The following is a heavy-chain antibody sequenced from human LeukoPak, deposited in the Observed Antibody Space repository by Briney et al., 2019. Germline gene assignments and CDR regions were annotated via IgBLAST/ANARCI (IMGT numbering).Heavy chain of an antibody. J-gene: IGHJ6*02. D-gene: IGHD1-26*01. Sequence: SQTFSLTCAISGDSVSSNSGAWNWIRQSPSRGLEWLGRTYYRSKWYNDYAESVKSRITINADTSKNQFSLQLNSVSPEDTAVYYCARAVGPNRDGMDVWGQGTTVTVSS. V-gene: IGHV6-1*01. CDR1: GDSVSSNSGA. CDR3: ARAVGPNRDGMDV. CDR2: TYYRSKWYN.